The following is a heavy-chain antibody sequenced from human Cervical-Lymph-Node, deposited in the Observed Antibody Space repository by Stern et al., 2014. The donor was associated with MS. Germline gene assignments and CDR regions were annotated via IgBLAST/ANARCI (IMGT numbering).Heavy chain of an antibody. J-gene: IGHJ4*02. CDR1: GFSFSRYA. V-gene: IGHV3-33*01. Sequence: VQLLESGGGVVQPGSSLRLSCAASGFSFSRYAMHWVRQAPGKGLEWVALIWYDGSNPYYADSVTGRCTISRDNFKNALYLQRNSLRAEDTAVYYCASAYSSSHYYFDYWGQGTLVTVSS. D-gene: IGHD6-13*01. CDR3: ASAYSSSHYYFDY. CDR2: IWYDGSNP.